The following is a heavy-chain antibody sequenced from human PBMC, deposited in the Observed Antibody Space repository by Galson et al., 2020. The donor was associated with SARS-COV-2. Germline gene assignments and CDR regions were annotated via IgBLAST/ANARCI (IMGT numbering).Heavy chain of an antibody. CDR2: IYSGGST. Sequence: GESLKISCAASGFTVSSNYMSWVRQAPGKRLEWVSVIYSGGSTYYADSVKGRFTISRDNSKNTLYLQMNSLRAEDTAVYYCARGYCTNGVCYADAFDIWGQGTMVTVSS. D-gene: IGHD2-8*01. CDR3: ARGYCTNGVCYADAFDI. J-gene: IGHJ3*02. V-gene: IGHV3-66*01. CDR1: GFTVSSNY.